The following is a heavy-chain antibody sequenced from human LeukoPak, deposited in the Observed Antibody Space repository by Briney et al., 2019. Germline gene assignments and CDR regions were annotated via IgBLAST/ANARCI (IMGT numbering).Heavy chain of an antibody. Sequence: GSLRLSCSASGFTFSRYTMAWVRRAPGKGLEWVASIVASYVGTYYVDSVKGRFVVSRDNSKNTLYLQMDRLRLEDAAMYFCARGRAAGLLDWFDPWGPGTLVTVSS. CDR2: IVASYVGT. J-gene: IGHJ5*02. CDR3: ARGRAAGLLDWFDP. D-gene: IGHD6-19*01. V-gene: IGHV3-23*01. CDR1: GFTFSRYT.